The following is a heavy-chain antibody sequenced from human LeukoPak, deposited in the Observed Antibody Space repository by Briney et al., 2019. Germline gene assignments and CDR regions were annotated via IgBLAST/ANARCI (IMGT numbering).Heavy chain of an antibody. CDR1: GYSISSGYY. CDR2: IYQSGST. Sequence: PSETLSLTCAVSGYSISSGYYWGWIRQPPGKGLEWIGSIYQSGSTYYNPSLKSRVTISVDTSKNQFSPKLISVTAADTAVYYCARVIYCSGGSCYDGAWFDPWGQGTLVTVSS. CDR3: ARVIYCSGGSCYDGAWFDP. J-gene: IGHJ5*02. V-gene: IGHV4-38-2*01. D-gene: IGHD2-15*01.